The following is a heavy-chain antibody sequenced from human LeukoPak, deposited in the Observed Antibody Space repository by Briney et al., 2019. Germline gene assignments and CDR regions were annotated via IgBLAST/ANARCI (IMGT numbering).Heavy chain of an antibody. D-gene: IGHD6-13*01. CDR3: VAAGTNYYYYYMDV. J-gene: IGHJ6*03. V-gene: IGHV4-59*01. Sequence: PSETLSLTCTVSGGSISSYYWSWIRQPPRKGLEWIGYIYYSGSTNYNPSLKSRVTISVDTSKNQFSLKLSSVTAADTAVYYCVAAGTNYYYYYMDVWGKGTTVTVSS. CDR2: IYYSGST. CDR1: GGSISSYY.